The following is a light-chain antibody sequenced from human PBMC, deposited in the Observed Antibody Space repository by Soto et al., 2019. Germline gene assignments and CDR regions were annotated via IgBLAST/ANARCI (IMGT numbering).Light chain of an antibody. V-gene: IGKV1-27*01. J-gene: IGKJ1*01. Sequence: DIQMTQSPSSLSASVGDRVTITCRASQGISNYLAWYQQKPGKVPKLLIYAASTLQSGVPSRFSGSGSGTDHPPPTTTLHPKDVETYHFQKYNIPPRTSGQGTKVK. CDR3: QKYNIPPRT. CDR1: QGISNY. CDR2: AAS.